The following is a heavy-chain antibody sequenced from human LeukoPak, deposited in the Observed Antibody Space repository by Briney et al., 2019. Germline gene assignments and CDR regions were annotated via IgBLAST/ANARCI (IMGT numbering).Heavy chain of an antibody. CDR2: INPNSGGT. D-gene: IGHD6-19*01. J-gene: IGHJ4*02. Sequence: GASVKVSCKASGHTFTGYYMHWVRQAPGQGLEWMGWINPNSGGTNHAQKFQGRVSMTRDTSISTAYMELSRPRSDDTAVYYCAQSSGWDSLKYWGQGTLVTVSS. V-gene: IGHV1-2*02. CDR3: AQSSGWDSLKY. CDR1: GHTFTGYY.